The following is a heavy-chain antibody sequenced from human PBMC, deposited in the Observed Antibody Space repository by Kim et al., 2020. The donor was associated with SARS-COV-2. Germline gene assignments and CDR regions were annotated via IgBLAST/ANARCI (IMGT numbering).Heavy chain of an antibody. D-gene: IGHD2-15*01. CDR1: GDSISSNYW. V-gene: IGHV4-4*02. Sequence: SETLSLTCAVSGDSISSNYWWTWVRQSPGKGLEWIGEAHQNGETNYNPSLKRRVAMSLDKSKNQFSLKLSSVTAADSATYYCARVPGGCSASICDLSSWG. J-gene: IGHJ5*01. CDR2: AHQNGET. CDR3: ARVPGGCSASICDLSS.